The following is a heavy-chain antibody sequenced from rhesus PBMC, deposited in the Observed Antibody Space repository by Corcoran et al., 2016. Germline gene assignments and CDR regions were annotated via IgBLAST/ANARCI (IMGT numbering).Heavy chain of an antibody. CDR2: IYGSGGST. J-gene: IGHJ4*01. D-gene: IGHD3-9*01. CDR3: ASLYGYYFDY. Sequence: QVQLQESGPAVVKPSETLSLTCAVSGGSISSSNWWSWIRQSPGKGLEWIGGIYGSGGSTEYNPSLKSRVTISVDTSKNQFSLKLSSVTAADTAVYYCASLYGYYFDYWGQGVLVTVSS. CDR1: GGSISSSNW. V-gene: IGHV4-93*02.